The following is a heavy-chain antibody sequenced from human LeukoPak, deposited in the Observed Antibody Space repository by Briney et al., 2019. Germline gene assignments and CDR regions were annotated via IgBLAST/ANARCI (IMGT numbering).Heavy chain of an antibody. D-gene: IGHD3-3*01. J-gene: IGHJ4*02. CDR2: IKQDGSEK. Sequence: GWSLRLSCAASGFTFSSYWMSWVRQAPGKGLEWVANIKQDGSEKYYVDSVKGRFTISRDNAKNSLYLQMNSLRAEDTAVYYCARGLGQTLFWSGFRSGQDYWGQGTLVTVSS. CDR1: GFTFSSYW. V-gene: IGHV3-7*01. CDR3: ARGLGQTLFWSGFRSGQDY.